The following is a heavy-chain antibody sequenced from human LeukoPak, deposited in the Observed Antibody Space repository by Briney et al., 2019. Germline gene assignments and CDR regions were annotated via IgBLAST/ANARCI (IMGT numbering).Heavy chain of an antibody. J-gene: IGHJ4*02. V-gene: IGHV3-15*01. CDR3: AWHYYDY. CDR2: IKRKTEGGTI. Sequence: GGSLRLSCAASGFTFSDAWMSWVRQAPGKGLEWVARIKRKTEGGTIDYAAPVNGRFTISRDDSKNTVFLQMNSLKTDDTAVYYCAWHYYDYWGQGTLVTVSS. CDR1: GFTFSDAW.